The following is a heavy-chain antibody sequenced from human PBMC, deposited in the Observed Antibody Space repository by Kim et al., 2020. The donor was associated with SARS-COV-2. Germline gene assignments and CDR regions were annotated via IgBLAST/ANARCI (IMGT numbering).Heavy chain of an antibody. CDR1: GDSISGSNFI. CDR3: ARHATNGGSCYCLLGC. D-gene: IGHD2-15*01. Sequence: SETLSLTCIVSGDSISGSNFIWGWIRQPPGKGLEWIGSIYHTGNTYYNPSLKSRVTISVDTSENQFSVKLSSVTAADTAVYYCARHATNGGSCYCLLGCWGQRTLVAVSS. V-gene: IGHV4-39*01. CDR2: IYHTGNT. J-gene: IGHJ4*02.